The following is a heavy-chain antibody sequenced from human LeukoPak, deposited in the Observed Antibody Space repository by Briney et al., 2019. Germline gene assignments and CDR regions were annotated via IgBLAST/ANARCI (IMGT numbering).Heavy chain of an antibody. Sequence: GTSLRLSCVASGFIFSRYDMHWVRQAPGKGLEWVALIWHDGSKTHYAVSVKGRFTISRDDSKSTLYVQMNSLRVEDTAVYYCARDPATVTSHFDYWGQGALVTVSA. CDR3: ARDPATVTSHFDY. CDR1: GFIFSRYD. D-gene: IGHD4-17*01. V-gene: IGHV3-33*01. J-gene: IGHJ4*02. CDR2: IWHDGSKT.